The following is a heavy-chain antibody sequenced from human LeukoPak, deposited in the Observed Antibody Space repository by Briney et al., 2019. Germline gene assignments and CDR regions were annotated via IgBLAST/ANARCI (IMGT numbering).Heavy chain of an antibody. V-gene: IGHV1-2*02. CDR3: ARGRGFRYYYYYYMDV. Sequence: GASVKVSCKASGYTFTGYYMHWVRQAPGQGLEWMGWINPNSGGTNYAQKFQGRVTMTRDTSISTAYMELSRLRSDDTAVYYCARGRGFRYYYYYYMDVWGKGTTVTISS. CDR1: GYTFTGYY. J-gene: IGHJ6*03. CDR2: INPNSGGT.